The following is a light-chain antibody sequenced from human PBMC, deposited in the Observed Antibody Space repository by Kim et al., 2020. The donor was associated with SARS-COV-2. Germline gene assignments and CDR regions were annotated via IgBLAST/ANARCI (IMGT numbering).Light chain of an antibody. CDR3: QQGANWPT. CDR1: QMISRY. Sequence: PLSPGKTATLSCRARQMISRYLAWYQHKPGQAPRLLIFEASKRATGIPARFSGSGSGTDFTLTISSLEAEDSAVYYCQQGANWPTFGPGTRVEIK. V-gene: IGKV3-11*01. J-gene: IGKJ1*01. CDR2: EAS.